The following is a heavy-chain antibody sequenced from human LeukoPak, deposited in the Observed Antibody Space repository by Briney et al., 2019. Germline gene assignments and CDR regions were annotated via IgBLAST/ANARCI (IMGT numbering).Heavy chain of an antibody. D-gene: IGHD3-22*01. CDR3: ATVTYYYDSSGYYNWDAFDI. J-gene: IGHJ3*02. Sequence: PGGSLRLSCAASGFTFSSYAMSWVRQAPGKGLEWVSYISSSSSTIYYADSVKGRFTISRDNAKNSLYLQMNSLRDEDTAVYYCATVTYYYDSSGYYNWDAFDIWGQGTMVTVSS. CDR2: ISSSSSTI. CDR1: GFTFSSYA. V-gene: IGHV3-48*02.